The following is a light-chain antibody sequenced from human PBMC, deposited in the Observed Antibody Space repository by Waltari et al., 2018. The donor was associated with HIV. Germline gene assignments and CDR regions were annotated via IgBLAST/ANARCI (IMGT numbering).Light chain of an antibody. J-gene: IGLJ3*02. CDR2: EVT. Sequence: QSALTQPPSASGSPGQSVAISCTGTSSDVGGSNYVSWYQQHPGKAPKLMIYEVTQRPSGVPDRFFGSNSGNTAFLTVSGLQAEDEADYYCSSYADNKVLFGGGTKMTVL. CDR1: SSDVGGSNY. V-gene: IGLV2-8*01. CDR3: SSYADNKVL.